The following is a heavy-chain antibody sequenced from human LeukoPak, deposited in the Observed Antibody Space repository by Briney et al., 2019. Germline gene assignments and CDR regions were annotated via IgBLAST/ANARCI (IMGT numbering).Heavy chain of an antibody. CDR3: ATVRPGTIFGVAPGG. CDR1: GYTLTELS. V-gene: IGHV1-24*01. D-gene: IGHD3-3*01. Sequence: GASVKVSCKVSGYTLTELSMHWVRQAPGKGLEWMGGFDPEDGETIYAQKFQGKVTMTEDTSTDTAYMELSSLRSEDTAVYYCATVRPGTIFGVAPGGWGQGTLVTVSS. J-gene: IGHJ4*02. CDR2: FDPEDGET.